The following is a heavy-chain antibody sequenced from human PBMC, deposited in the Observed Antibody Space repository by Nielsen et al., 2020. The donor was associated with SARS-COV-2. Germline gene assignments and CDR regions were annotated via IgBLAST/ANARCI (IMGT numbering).Heavy chain of an antibody. CDR1: GYTFTSYA. J-gene: IGHJ4*02. Sequence: ASVKVSCKASGYTFTSYAMHWVRQAPGQRLEWMGWINAGNGSTKYSQKFQGRVTITRDTSASTAYMELSSLRSEDTAVYYCARDFYYGSGSYYNHPDYWGQGTLVTVSS. CDR3: ARDFYYGSGSYYNHPDY. V-gene: IGHV1-3*01. D-gene: IGHD3-10*01. CDR2: INAGNGST.